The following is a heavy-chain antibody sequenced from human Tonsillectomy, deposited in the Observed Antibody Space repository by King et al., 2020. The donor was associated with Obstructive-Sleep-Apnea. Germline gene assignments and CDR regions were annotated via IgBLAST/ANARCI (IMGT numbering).Heavy chain of an antibody. V-gene: IGHV4-31*03. CDR2: ISYSGNT. Sequence: VQLQESGPGLVKPSQTLSLTCSVSGGSIVTYGYYWNWIRQHPGKGLEWIGYISYSGNTYYSPSLKSRVTISVDASNNKFSLKLNSVTAADTAVYFCASGGGHEFDPIDIWGQGTMVTVSS. D-gene: IGHD2-15*01. J-gene: IGHJ3*02. CDR3: ASGGGHEFDPIDI. CDR1: GGSIVTYGYY.